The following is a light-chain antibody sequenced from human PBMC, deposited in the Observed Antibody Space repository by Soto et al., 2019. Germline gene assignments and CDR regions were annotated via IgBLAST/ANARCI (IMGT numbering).Light chain of an antibody. CDR2: EVS. V-gene: IGLV2-23*02. CDR1: SSDVGSYNL. CDR3: CSYAGSSTYV. Sequence: QSALTQPASVSGSPGQSITISCTGTSSDVGSYNLVSWYQQHPGKAPKLMIYEVSKRPSGVSNRFSGSKSGNTASLTISGLQADDEGDYYCCSYAGSSTYVFGTGTKLTVL. J-gene: IGLJ1*01.